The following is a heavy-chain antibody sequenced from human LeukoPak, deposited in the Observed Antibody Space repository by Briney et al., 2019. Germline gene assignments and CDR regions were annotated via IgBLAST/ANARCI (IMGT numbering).Heavy chain of an antibody. CDR3: ASGSGDYGDSFDY. CDR1: GGSFSGYY. Sequence: SETLSLTCAVYGGSFSGYYWSWIRQPPGKGLEWIGEINHSGSTNYNPSLKSRVTISVDTSKNQFSLKLSSVTAADTAVYYCASGSGDYGDSFDYWGQGTLVTVSS. D-gene: IGHD4-17*01. J-gene: IGHJ4*02. V-gene: IGHV4-34*01. CDR2: INHSGST.